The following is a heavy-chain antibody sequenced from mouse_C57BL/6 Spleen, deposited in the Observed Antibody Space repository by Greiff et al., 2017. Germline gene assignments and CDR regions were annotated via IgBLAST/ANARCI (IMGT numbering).Heavy chain of an antibody. Sequence: VQLQQPGAELVKPGASVKLSCKASGYTFTSYWMQWVKQRPGQGLEWIGEIDPSDSYTNYNQKFKGKATLTVDTSSSTAYMQLSSLTSEDSAVYYCARQLRDFDYWGQGTTLTGSS. CDR1: GYTFTSYW. J-gene: IGHJ2*01. CDR3: ARQLRDFDY. CDR2: IDPSDSYT. D-gene: IGHD3-3*01. V-gene: IGHV1-50*01.